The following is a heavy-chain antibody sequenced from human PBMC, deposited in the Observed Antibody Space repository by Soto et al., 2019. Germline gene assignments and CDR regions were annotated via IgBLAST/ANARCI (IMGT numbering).Heavy chain of an antibody. CDR3: ARDLGDGGGDCYSGMDV. CDR1: GGTLSSYA. Sequence: SVKVSCKASGGTLSSYAISWVRQAPGQGLEWMGRIIPILGIANYAQKFQGRVTITADKSTSTAYMELSSLRSEDTAVYYCARDLGDGGGDCYSGMDVWG. J-gene: IGHJ6*02. CDR2: IIPILGIA. D-gene: IGHD2-21*01. V-gene: IGHV1-69*04.